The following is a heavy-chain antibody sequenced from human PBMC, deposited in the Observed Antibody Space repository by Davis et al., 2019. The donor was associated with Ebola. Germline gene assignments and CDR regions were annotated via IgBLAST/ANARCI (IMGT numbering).Heavy chain of an antibody. J-gene: IGHJ4*02. V-gene: IGHV3-13*01. D-gene: IGHD6-13*01. Sequence: GGSLRLSCVASGFTFSSYSMNWVRHATGKGLEWVSATGTTGDTYYLASVRGRFTVSRDDATDSFYLQMDSLRVEDTAVYYCARAPPGSRFRLDHWGQGTLVTVSS. CDR2: TGTTGDT. CDR3: ARAPPGSRFRLDH. CDR1: GFTFSSYS.